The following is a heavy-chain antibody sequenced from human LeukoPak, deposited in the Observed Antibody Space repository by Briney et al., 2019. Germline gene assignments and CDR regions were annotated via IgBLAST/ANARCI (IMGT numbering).Heavy chain of an antibody. CDR2: IIPILGIA. V-gene: IGHV1-69*04. D-gene: IGHD5-18*01. CDR1: GGTFSSYA. Sequence: SVKVSCKASGGTFSSYAISWVRQAPGQGLEWMGRIIPILGIANYAQKFQGRVTITADKSTSTAYMELSSLRSEDTAVYYCARDNVDTAMALDYWGQGTLVTVSS. CDR3: ARDNVDTAMALDY. J-gene: IGHJ4*02.